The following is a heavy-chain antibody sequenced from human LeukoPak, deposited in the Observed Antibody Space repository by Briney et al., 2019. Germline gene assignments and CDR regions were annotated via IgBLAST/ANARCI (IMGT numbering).Heavy chain of an antibody. CDR3: ARHGGIWSFDY. CDR1: GGSISSYY. V-gene: IGHV4-59*08. J-gene: IGHJ4*02. CDR2: IYNSGSP. Sequence: SETLSLTCTVSGGSISSYYWSWIRQPPGKGPEWIGYIYNSGSPNYNPSLKSRVSMSIDTSKNQFSLKLNSVTAADTAIYYCARHGGIWSFDYWGRGTLVTASS. D-gene: IGHD6-13*01.